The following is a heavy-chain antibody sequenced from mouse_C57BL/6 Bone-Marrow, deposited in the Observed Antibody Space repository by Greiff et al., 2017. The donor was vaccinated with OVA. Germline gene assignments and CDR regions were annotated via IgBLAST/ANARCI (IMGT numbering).Heavy chain of an antibody. CDR1: GYTFTDYY. CDR2: INPYNGGT. J-gene: IGHJ2*01. CDR3: ARVERGYFDY. Sequence: VYRQEPGPVLVKPGASVKMSCKASGYTFTDYYMNWVKQSHGKSLEWIGVINPYNGGTSYNQKFKGKATLTVDKSSSTAYMELNSLTSEDSAVYYCARVERGYFDYWGQGTTLTVSS. V-gene: IGHV1-19*01.